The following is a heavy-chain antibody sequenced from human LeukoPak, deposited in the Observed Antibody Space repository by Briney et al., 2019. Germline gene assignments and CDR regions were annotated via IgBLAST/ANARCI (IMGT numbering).Heavy chain of an antibody. V-gene: IGHV3-48*01. D-gene: IGHD6-13*01. Sequence: GGSLRLSCAASGFTFSSYSMNWVRQAPGKGLEWVSYISSSSSTIYYADSVKGRFTISRDNSKNTLYLQMNSLRAEDTAVYYCAREAYSSHGMGSNWFDPWGQGTLVTVSS. CDR1: GFTFSSYS. CDR2: ISSSSSTI. J-gene: IGHJ5*02. CDR3: AREAYSSHGMGSNWFDP.